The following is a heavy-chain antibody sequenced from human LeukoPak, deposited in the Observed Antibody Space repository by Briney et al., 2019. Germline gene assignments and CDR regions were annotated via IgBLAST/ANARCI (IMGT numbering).Heavy chain of an antibody. J-gene: IGHJ3*02. CDR2: IYTSGST. Sequence: SETLPLTCTVSGGSISSYYWSWIRQPAGKGLEWIGRIYTSGSTNYNPSLKSRVTMSVDTSKNQFSLKLSSVTAADTAVYYCARGLSSRAWFPIWGQGTMVTVSS. D-gene: IGHD3-10*01. V-gene: IGHV4-4*07. CDR1: GGSISSYY. CDR3: ARGLSSRAWFPI.